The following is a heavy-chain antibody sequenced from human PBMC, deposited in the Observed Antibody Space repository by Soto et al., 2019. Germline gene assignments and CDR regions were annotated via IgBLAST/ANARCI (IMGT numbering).Heavy chain of an antibody. D-gene: IGHD6-6*01. CDR1: GGSISSGGYY. V-gene: IGHV4-31*03. CDR2: IYYSGST. J-gene: IGHJ6*03. Sequence: SETLSLTCTVSGGSISSGGYYWSWIRQHPGKGLEWIGYIYYSGSTYYNPSLKSRVTISVDTSKNQFSLKLSSVTAADTAVYYCARAPSSLIAARPYYYYYMDVWGKGTTVTVSS. CDR3: ARAPSSLIAARPYYYYYMDV.